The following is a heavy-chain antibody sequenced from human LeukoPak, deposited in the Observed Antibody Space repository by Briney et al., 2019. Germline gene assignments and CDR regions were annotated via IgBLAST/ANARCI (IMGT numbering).Heavy chain of an antibody. CDR3: ARGDRSSSCPTFDY. D-gene: IGHD6-13*01. CDR1: GGSFSGYY. J-gene: IGHJ4*02. CDR2: INHSGST. V-gene: IGHV4-34*01. Sequence: SETLSLTCAVYGGSFSGYYWSWIRQPPGKGLEWIGEINHSGSTNYNPSLKSRVTISVDTSKNHFSLKLSSVTAADTAVYYCARGDRSSSCPTFDYWGQGTLVTVSS.